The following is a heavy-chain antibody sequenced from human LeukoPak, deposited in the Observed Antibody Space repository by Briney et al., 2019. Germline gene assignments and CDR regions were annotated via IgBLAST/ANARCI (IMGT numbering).Heavy chain of an antibody. CDR3: AKGVGTTPREDAFDI. J-gene: IGHJ3*02. CDR2: ISGSGGST. V-gene: IGHV3-23*01. D-gene: IGHD1-14*01. Sequence: GGSLRLSCAASGFTFSSYAMSGVRQAPGKGLEGVGAISGSGGSTYYADCVKGRFTISRDNSKNTLYVQVNSLRAADNAVYYCAKGVGTTPREDAFDIWGQGTMVTVSS. CDR1: GFTFSSYA.